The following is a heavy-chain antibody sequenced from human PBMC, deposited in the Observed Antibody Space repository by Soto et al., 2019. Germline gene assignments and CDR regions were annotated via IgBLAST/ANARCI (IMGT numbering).Heavy chain of an antibody. CDR2: IIPILDIP. D-gene: IGHD2-8*02. Sequence: QVQLVQSGAEVKKPGSSVKVSCKASRGTFSRYTFTWVRQAPGQGLEWMGRIIPILDIPNYAQNFQGRVTITADKSTSTAYMELSSLRSDDTAVYYCASHFTGVLVLGTSPPGGDNYGWDVWGQGTTVTVSS. J-gene: IGHJ6*02. CDR3: ASHFTGVLVLGTSPPGGDNYGWDV. CDR1: RGTFSRYT. V-gene: IGHV1-69*02.